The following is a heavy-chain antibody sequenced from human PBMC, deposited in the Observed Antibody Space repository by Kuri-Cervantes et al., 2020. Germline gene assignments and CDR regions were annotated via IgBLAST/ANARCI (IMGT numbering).Heavy chain of an antibody. V-gene: IGHV4-39*01. CDR1: TGSITSSSYY. CDR3: ARAPGYYNALDV. J-gene: IGHJ6*02. D-gene: IGHD3-10*01. Sequence: SETLSLTSTVSTGSITSSSYYWGWTRQPRVKGLEWIGSIYYSGTTYYNPSLKTRVTISVDPSKYQFSLKLGSVTAADTAVYYCARAPGYYNALDVWGHGTMVTVSS. CDR2: IYYSGTT.